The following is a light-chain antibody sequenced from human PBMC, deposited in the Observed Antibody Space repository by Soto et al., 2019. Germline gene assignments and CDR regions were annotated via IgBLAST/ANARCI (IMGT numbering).Light chain of an antibody. V-gene: IGLV2-11*01. CDR3: CSYTSSATYV. CDR1: SSDVGSYDY. Sequence: QSALIQPPSVSGSPGQSVTISCTGTSSDVGSYDYVSWYQQHPGTVPKPMIYNVTTQPSGVPDRFSGSRSGNSASMTISGLQAEGEADYSCCSYTSSATYVFETGTKVTVL. CDR2: NVT. J-gene: IGLJ1*01.